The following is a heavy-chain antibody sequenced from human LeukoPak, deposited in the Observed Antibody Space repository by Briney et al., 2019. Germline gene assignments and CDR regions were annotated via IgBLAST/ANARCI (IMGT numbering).Heavy chain of an antibody. CDR3: ARWNAVITSLDH. V-gene: IGHV4-59*08. J-gene: IGHJ4*02. CDR2: IYYSGST. D-gene: IGHD3-16*01. CDR1: GGSISSYY. Sequence: SETLSLTCTVSGGSISSYYWGWIRQPPGKGLEWIGYIYYSGSTNYNPSFKSRVTLSADTSKNQFSLKLSSVTVADTAVYYCARWNAVITSLDHWGQGILVAVSS.